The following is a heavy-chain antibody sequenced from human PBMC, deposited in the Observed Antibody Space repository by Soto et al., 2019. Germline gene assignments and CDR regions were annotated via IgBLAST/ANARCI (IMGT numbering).Heavy chain of an antibody. Sequence: SGPTLVNPTQTLTLTCTFSGFSLSTSEVGVGWIRQPPGKALELLGIIYWDDDKRYSPLLNKRLTITKDTSKNQVVLTMTNMDAVDTGTYYCARVPGYYDSSGFIGFDSWGQGTLVTVSS. CDR1: GFSLSTSEVG. J-gene: IGHJ4*02. D-gene: IGHD3-22*01. CDR3: ARVPGYYDSSGFIGFDS. V-gene: IGHV2-5*02. CDR2: IYWDDDK.